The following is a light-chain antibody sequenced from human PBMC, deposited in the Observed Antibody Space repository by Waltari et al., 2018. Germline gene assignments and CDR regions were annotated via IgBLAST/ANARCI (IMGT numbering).Light chain of an antibody. Sequence: DIVMTQSPDSLAVSLGERATINCKSRQSVLYSSNNKNYLAWYQQKRGQPPKLLIYWASTRESGVPDRFSGSGSGTDFTLTISSLQAEDVAVYYCQQYYSTPFTFGPGTKVDIK. J-gene: IGKJ3*01. CDR3: QQYYSTPFT. V-gene: IGKV4-1*01. CDR2: WAS. CDR1: QSVLYSSNNKNY.